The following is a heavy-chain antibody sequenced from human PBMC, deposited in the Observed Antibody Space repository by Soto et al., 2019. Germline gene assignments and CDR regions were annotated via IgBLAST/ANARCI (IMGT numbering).Heavy chain of an antibody. Sequence: QVQLVQSGAEVKKPGASVKVSCKASGYTFTSYGISWGRQAPGQGLGWMGWISAYNGNTNYAQKLQGRVTMTTDTSTSTAYMELRSLRSDDTAVYYCARHDFWSGYYAGSPFEYYYYYMDVWGKGTTVTVSS. CDR2: ISAYNGNT. J-gene: IGHJ6*03. CDR1: GYTFTSYG. V-gene: IGHV1-18*01. CDR3: ARHDFWSGYYAGSPFEYYYYYMDV. D-gene: IGHD3-3*01.